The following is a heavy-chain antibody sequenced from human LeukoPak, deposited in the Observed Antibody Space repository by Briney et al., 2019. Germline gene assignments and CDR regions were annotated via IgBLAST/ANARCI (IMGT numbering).Heavy chain of an antibody. CDR3: VRGLNGNSDS. D-gene: IGHD2-8*01. CDR2: MNSDGRTT. Sequence: GGCLRLSCAASGFTFSSYAMSWVRPAPGKGLIWVSRMNSDGRTTTYADSVKGRFTISRDNAKNTLFLQMNSLTADDTAVYYCVRGLNGNSDSWGQGALVTVSS. CDR1: GFTFSSYA. V-gene: IGHV3-74*01. J-gene: IGHJ4*02.